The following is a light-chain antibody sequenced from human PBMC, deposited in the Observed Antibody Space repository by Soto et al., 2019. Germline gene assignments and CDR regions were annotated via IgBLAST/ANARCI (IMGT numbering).Light chain of an antibody. CDR3: QQRSNWPRT. CDR2: DAS. Sequence: EIVLTQSPATLSLSPGERATLSCRASQSLYNNYLAWHQQKPGQAPRLLIYDASNRATGIPAGFSGSGSGTDFTLTISSLEPEDFAVYYCQQRSNWPRTFGQGTKVDIK. CDR1: QSLYNNY. V-gene: IGKV3-11*01. J-gene: IGKJ1*01.